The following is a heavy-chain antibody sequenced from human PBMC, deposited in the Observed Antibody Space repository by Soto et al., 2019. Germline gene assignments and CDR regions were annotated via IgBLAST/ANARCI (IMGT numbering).Heavy chain of an antibody. Sequence: SETLSLTCTVSGCSISSSSYYWGWIRQPPGKGLEWIGSIYYSGSTYYNPSLKSRVTISVDTSKNQFSLKLSSVTAADTAVYYCARSVDTAMVLFDYWGQGTLVTVSS. D-gene: IGHD5-18*01. J-gene: IGHJ4*02. V-gene: IGHV4-39*07. CDR1: GCSISSSSYY. CDR2: IYYSGST. CDR3: ARSVDTAMVLFDY.